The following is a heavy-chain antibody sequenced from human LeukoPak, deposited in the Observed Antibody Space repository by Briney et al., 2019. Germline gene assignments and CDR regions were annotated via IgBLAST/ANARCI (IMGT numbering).Heavy chain of an antibody. Sequence: GGSLRLSCAASGFTFSSYAMSWVRQAPGKGLEWVSGISGSGGSTNYADSVKGRFTISRDNSKNTLYLQMNSLRAEDTALYFCAKVLTSYGDLDYWGQGTLVTVSS. J-gene: IGHJ4*02. CDR1: GFTFSSYA. CDR2: ISGSGGST. CDR3: AKVLTSYGDLDY. D-gene: IGHD4-17*01. V-gene: IGHV3-23*01.